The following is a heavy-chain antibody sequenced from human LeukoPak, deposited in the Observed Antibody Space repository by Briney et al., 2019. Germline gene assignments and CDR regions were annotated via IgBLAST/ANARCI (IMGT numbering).Heavy chain of an antibody. V-gene: IGHV3-23*01. Sequence: PGGSLRLSCAASGFTFSSYAMSWVRQAPGKGLEWVSAISGSGGSTYYADSVKGRFTISRDNSKNTLYLQMNSLRAEDTAVYYCAKDSPTQSPITIFGVVIPRYEYGMDVWGQGTTVTVSS. CDR2: ISGSGGST. CDR1: GFTFSSYA. D-gene: IGHD3-3*01. CDR3: AKDSPTQSPITIFGVVIPRYEYGMDV. J-gene: IGHJ6*02.